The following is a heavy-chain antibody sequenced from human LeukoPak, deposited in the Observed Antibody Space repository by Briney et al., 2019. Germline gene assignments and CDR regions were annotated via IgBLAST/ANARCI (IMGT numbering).Heavy chain of an antibody. CDR1: GGTISSGGHY. J-gene: IGHJ4*02. Sequence: PSETLSLTCTVSGGTISSGGHYWSWLRQHPGKGLEGFGYIYYSGTTYYNPSLQSRVTISVDTSKNQCSLKLSSVTAADTAVYYCARSNYGSGSYYNIWGQGTLVTVSS. CDR3: ARSNYGSGSYYNI. CDR2: IYYSGTT. D-gene: IGHD3-10*01. V-gene: IGHV4-31*03.